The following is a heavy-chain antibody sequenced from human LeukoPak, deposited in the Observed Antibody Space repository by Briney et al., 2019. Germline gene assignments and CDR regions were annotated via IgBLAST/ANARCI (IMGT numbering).Heavy chain of an antibody. D-gene: IGHD2-2*01. CDR3: AREGIVVIPAGYSYQIDS. J-gene: IGHJ4*02. CDR1: GDSISTSNSY. CDR2: IYYSGNT. Sequence: TSETLSLTCTVSGDSISTSNSYWGWIRQPPGKGLEWIGSIYYSGNTYYNPSLKSRVVISVDTSKNQFSLELSSVTAADTAVYYCAREGIVVIPAGYSYQIDSWGQGTLVTVSS. V-gene: IGHV4-39*07.